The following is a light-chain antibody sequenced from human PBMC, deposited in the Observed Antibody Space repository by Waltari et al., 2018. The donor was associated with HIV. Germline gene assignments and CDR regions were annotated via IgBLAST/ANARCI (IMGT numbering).Light chain of an antibody. V-gene: IGLV1-51*02. J-gene: IGLJ2*01. Sequence: QSVLTQPPSVSAAPGLAVIIFCSGTSSNIENNGVSWYQQPPGTSPKLLVYENNQRPSGIPDRFSGSKSGTSATLGITGLQTGDEADYYCGTWDRSLSAVVFGGGTKLTVL. CDR1: SSNIENNG. CDR2: ENN. CDR3: GTWDRSLSAVV.